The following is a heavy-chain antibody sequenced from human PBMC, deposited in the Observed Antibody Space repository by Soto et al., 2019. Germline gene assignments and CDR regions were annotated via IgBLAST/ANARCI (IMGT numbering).Heavy chain of an antibody. V-gene: IGHV1-69*02. Sequence: QVQLVQSGAEVKKPGSSVKVSCKASGGTFSSYTISWVRQAPGQGLEWMGRIIPILGIANYAQKFQGRVTITADKSTSTAYMELSSRRSDDTAVYYCARVLGPSSNNWGFDYCGQGNLVTVSS. CDR2: IIPILGIA. J-gene: IGHJ4*02. CDR3: ARVLGPSSNNWGFDY. CDR1: GGTFSSYT. D-gene: IGHD7-27*01.